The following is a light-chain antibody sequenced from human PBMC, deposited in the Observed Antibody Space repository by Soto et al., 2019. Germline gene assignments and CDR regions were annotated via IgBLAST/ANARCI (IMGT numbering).Light chain of an antibody. V-gene: IGLV2-11*01. Sequence: QSALTQPRSVSGSPGESVTISCTGTSSDVGGFNYVSWYQQYPGKAPSLLIYDVAKRPSRVPDRFSGSKSGNTASLTIAGLQAEDEADYYCCSYAGGSSYVFGTATKLTVL. CDR2: DVA. CDR1: SSDVGGFNY. J-gene: IGLJ1*01. CDR3: CSYAGGSSYV.